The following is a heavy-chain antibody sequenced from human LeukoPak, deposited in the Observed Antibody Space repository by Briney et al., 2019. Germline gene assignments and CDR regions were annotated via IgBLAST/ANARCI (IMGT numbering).Heavy chain of an antibody. CDR2: IKQDGSEK. CDR3: ARDQVSTTVTTRLPQGTDY. D-gene: IGHD4-17*01. CDR1: GFTFSNYW. Sequence: GGSLRLSCAASGFTFSNYWMSWVRQAPGKGLEWVANIKQDGSEKDYVDSVRGRFTISRDNAKNSLYLQMNSLRADDTAVYYCARDQVSTTVTTRLPQGTDYWGQGTLVTVSS. V-gene: IGHV3-7*01. J-gene: IGHJ4*02.